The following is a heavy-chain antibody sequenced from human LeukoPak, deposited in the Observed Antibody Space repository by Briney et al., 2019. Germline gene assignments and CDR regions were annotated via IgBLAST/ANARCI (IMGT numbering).Heavy chain of an antibody. D-gene: IGHD3-10*01. V-gene: IGHV1-2*04. CDR3: ARDRGAYYYGSGSYYNLYYFDY. J-gene: IGHJ4*02. CDR1: GYTFTGYY. Sequence: ASVKVSCKASGYTFTGYYMHWVRQAPGQGLEWMGWINPNSGGTNYAQKFQGWVTMTRDTSISTAYMKLSRLRSDDTAVYYCARDRGAYYYGSGSYYNLYYFDYWGQGTLVTVSS. CDR2: INPNSGGT.